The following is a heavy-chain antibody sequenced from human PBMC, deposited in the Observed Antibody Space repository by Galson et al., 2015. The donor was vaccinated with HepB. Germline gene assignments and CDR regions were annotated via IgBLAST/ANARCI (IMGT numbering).Heavy chain of an antibody. V-gene: IGHV3-23*01. CDR2: ISGSGGST. J-gene: IGHJ2*01. CDR1: GFTFSNYA. CDR3: AKDSWTTVVPWYSDL. Sequence: SLRLSCAASGFTFSNYAMSWVRQAPGKGLEWVSSISGSGGSTYYADSVKGRFTISRDNSKNRLYLQMNSLRAEDTAVYYCAKDSWTTVVPWYSDLWGRGTLVTVSS. D-gene: IGHD4-23*01.